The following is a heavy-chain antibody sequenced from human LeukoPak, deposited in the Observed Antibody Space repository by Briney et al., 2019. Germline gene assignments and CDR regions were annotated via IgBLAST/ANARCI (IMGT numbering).Heavy chain of an antibody. CDR1: GFTFSSYA. CDR2: ISYDGSNK. Sequence: GRSLRLSCAASGFTFSSYAMHWVRQAPGKGLEWVAVISYDGSNKYYADSVKGRFTISRDNSKNTLYLQMNSLRAEDTAVYYCSIISLGEMATMGDYWGQGTLVTVSS. D-gene: IGHD5-24*01. J-gene: IGHJ4*02. CDR3: SIISLGEMATMGDY. V-gene: IGHV3-30-3*01.